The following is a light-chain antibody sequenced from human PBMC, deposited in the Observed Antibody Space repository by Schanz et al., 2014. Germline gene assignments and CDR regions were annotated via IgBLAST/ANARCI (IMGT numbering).Light chain of an antibody. Sequence: QSALTQPASVSGSPGQSITISCTGTTSDVGGYNYVSWYQQHPGRAPKLMIYDVSYRPSGVSNRFSGSKSGNTASLTISGLQAEDEADYYCSSYTSDNTWVFGGGTKLTVL. CDR2: DVS. CDR1: TSDVGGYNY. CDR3: SSYTSDNTWV. J-gene: IGLJ3*02. V-gene: IGLV2-14*01.